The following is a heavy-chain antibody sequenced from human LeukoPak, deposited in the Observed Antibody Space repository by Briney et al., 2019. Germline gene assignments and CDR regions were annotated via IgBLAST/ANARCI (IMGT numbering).Heavy chain of an antibody. V-gene: IGHV5-51*01. CDR1: GYSFTSYW. D-gene: IGHD3-9*01. CDR3: ARLPLGYFDWLLNYFDY. CDR2: IYPGDSDT. J-gene: IGHJ4*02. Sequence: GESLKISCKGSGYSFTSYWIGWVRQMPGKGLEWMGIIYPGDSDTRYSPSFQGQVTIPADKSISTAYLQWSSLKASDTAMYYCARLPLGYFDWLLNYFDYWGQGTLVTVSS.